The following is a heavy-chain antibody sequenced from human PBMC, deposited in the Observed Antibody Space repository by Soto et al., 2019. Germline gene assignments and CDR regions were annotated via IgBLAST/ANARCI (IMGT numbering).Heavy chain of an antibody. CDR1: GGSISSYY. J-gene: IGHJ4*02. V-gene: IGHV4-4*07. CDR2: IYTSGST. CDR3: ARDGYDSSGYYYAYFDY. Sequence: SETLSLTCTVSGGSISSYYWSWIRQPAGKGLEWIGRIYTSGSTNYNPSLKSRVTMSVDTSKNQFALKLSSVTAADTAVYYCARDGYDSSGYYYAYFDYWGQGTLVTVSS. D-gene: IGHD3-22*01.